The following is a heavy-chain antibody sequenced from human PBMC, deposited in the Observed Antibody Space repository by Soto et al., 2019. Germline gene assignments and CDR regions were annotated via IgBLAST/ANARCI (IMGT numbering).Heavy chain of an antibody. D-gene: IGHD6-19*01. J-gene: IGHJ4*02. V-gene: IGHV3-23*01. CDR2: ISGSGDST. Sequence: EVQLLESGGGLVQPGGSLRLSCAASGFTFSSYAMSWVRQAPGKGLEWGSVISGSGDSTYYADSVKGRFTISRDNSKNTLYLRMNSLRAEYTAVYFCAKSTSGWYFDYWGQGTLVTVSS. CDR1: GFTFSSYA. CDR3: AKSTSGWYFDY.